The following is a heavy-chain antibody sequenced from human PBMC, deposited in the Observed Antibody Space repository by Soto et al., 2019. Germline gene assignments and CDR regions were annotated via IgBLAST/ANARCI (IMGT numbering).Heavy chain of an antibody. CDR2: ISSDEKIK. D-gene: IGHD6-6*01. CDR3: AGGLRSVLDY. Sequence: GGSLRLSCVASGFIFSNFGMHWVRQAPGKGLEWVAVISSDEKIKQYADSVRGRFAISRDNSKNTLYLQMTSLRAEDTAIYYCAGGLRSVLDYWGQGTLVTVSS. J-gene: IGHJ4*02. V-gene: IGHV3-33*01. CDR1: GFIFSNFG.